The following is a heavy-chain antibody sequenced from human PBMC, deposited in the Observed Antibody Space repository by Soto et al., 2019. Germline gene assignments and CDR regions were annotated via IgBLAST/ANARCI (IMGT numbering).Heavy chain of an antibody. CDR3: ASQPPSIYYDSSGYMDY. V-gene: IGHV3-33*01. Sequence: QVQLVESGGGVVQPGRSLRLSCAASGFTFSSYGMHWVRQAPGKGLEWVAVIWYDGSNKYYANSVKGRFTISRDNSKNTLYLQMNSLRSEDTAVYYCASQPPSIYYDSSGYMDYWCQGTLVTVSS. CDR1: GFTFSSYG. CDR2: IWYDGSNK. J-gene: IGHJ4*02. D-gene: IGHD3-22*01.